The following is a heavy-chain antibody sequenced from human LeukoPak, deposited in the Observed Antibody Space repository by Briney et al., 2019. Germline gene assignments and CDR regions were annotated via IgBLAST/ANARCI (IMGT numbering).Heavy chain of an antibody. Sequence: PGGSLRLSCAASGFTFSTYAMSWVRQAPGKGLEWVSGISGSGGYTYYADSVKGRFTISRDNSKNTMYLQMNSLRVEDTAVYYCAKDRRRDGYNGFDYWGQGTLVTVSS. J-gene: IGHJ4*02. D-gene: IGHD5-24*01. CDR3: AKDRRRDGYNGFDY. CDR1: GFTFSTYA. V-gene: IGHV3-23*01. CDR2: ISGSGGYT.